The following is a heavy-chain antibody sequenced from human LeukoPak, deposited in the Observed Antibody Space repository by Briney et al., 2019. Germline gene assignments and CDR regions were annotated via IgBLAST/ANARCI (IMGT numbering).Heavy chain of an antibody. CDR3: AREIYCSTTNCAVDY. Sequence: GGSLRLSCAASGFTFSSYAMHWVRQAPGKGLEWVAVISYDGSNKYYADSVKGRFTISRDNAKTSVYLEMNSLRAEDTGVYYCAREIYCSTTNCAVDYWGQGTLVTVSS. CDR1: GFTFSSYA. CDR2: ISYDGSNK. D-gene: IGHD2-2*01. V-gene: IGHV3-30*04. J-gene: IGHJ4*02.